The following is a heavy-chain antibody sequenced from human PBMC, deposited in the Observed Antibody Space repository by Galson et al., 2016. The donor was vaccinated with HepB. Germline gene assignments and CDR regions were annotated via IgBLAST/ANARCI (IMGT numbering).Heavy chain of an antibody. CDR2: ISSSGSTI. Sequence: SLRLSCAASGFTFSDYYMSWIRQAPGKGLEWVSYISSSGSTIYYADSVKGRFTISRDNAKNSLYLQMNSLRAEDTAVYYCARTRGSRSSEVFHFDYWGQGTLVTVSS. J-gene: IGHJ4*02. D-gene: IGHD6-6*01. CDR3: ARTRGSRSSEVFHFDY. CDR1: GFTFSDYY. V-gene: IGHV3-11*01.